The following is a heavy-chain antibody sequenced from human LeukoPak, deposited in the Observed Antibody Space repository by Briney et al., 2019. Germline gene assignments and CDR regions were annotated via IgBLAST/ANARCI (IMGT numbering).Heavy chain of an antibody. J-gene: IGHJ6*03. D-gene: IGHD2-2*01. CDR3: ARMGYCSSTSCFRDYYYYMDV. Sequence: SETLSLTCTVSGGSISSGSYYWSWIRQPAGKGLEWIGRIYTSGSTNYNPSLKSRVTISVDTSKNQFSLKLSSVTAADTAVYYCARMGYCSSTSCFRDYYYYMDVWGKGTTVTVSS. V-gene: IGHV4-61*02. CDR2: IYTSGST. CDR1: GGSISSGSYY.